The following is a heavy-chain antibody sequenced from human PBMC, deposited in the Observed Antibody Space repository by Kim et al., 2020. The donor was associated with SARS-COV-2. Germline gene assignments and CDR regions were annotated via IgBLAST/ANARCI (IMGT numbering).Heavy chain of an antibody. CDR1: GYTFTTYA. D-gene: IGHD1-1*01. J-gene: IGHJ4*02. CDR2: INIGNGKT. V-gene: IGHV1-3*04. Sequence: ASVKVSCKASGYTFTTYAMHWVRQAPGQGLEWMGWINIGNGKTIYSRKFQGRFTITRDTSASTAYMQLNSLESEDTAVYYCTKDGGATGNSDYWGQGTLVTVSS. CDR3: TKDGGATGNSDY.